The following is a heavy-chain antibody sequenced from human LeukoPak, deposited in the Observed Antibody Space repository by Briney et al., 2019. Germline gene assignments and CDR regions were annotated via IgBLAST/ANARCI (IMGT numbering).Heavy chain of an antibody. D-gene: IGHD6-13*01. CDR1: GFTFSSYA. CDR2: ISGSGGST. V-gene: IGHV3-23*01. Sequence: GGSLRLSCAASGFTFSSYAMSWVRQAPGKGLELVSAISGSGGSTYYADSVKGRFTISRDNSKNTLYLQMNSLRAEDTAVYYCAKDRYSSSWYDYWGQGTLVTVSS. J-gene: IGHJ4*02. CDR3: AKDRYSSSWYDY.